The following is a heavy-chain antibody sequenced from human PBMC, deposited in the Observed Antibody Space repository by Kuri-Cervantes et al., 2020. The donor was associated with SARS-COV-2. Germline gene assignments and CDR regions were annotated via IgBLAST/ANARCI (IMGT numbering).Heavy chain of an antibody. CDR3: ARDRIAAGFDYFDY. D-gene: IGHD5-12*01. V-gene: IGHV1-18*01. CDR2: ISAYNGNT. CDR1: GYTFTSYG. Sequence: ASVKVSCKASGYTFTSYGISWVRQAPGQGLEWMGWISAYNGNTNYAQKLQGRVTMTRDTAITTGYMEISRLTSDDTAVYYCARDRIAAGFDYFDYWGQGTLVTVSS. J-gene: IGHJ4*02.